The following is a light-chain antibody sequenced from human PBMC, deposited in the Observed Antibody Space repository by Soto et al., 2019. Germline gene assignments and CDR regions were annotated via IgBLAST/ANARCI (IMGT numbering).Light chain of an antibody. CDR1: QYINTR. V-gene: IGKV3-11*01. J-gene: IGKJ1*01. Sequence: EIVVTQSPATLSFFPGDRVTLFCRASQYINTRLAWYQHRPGPAPRRLIYQTSSGDAGIPARFSASGTGTDFTLTISDVQPEDFAVYYCHQRQSWPRTFGQGTKVDI. CDR3: HQRQSWPRT. CDR2: QTS.